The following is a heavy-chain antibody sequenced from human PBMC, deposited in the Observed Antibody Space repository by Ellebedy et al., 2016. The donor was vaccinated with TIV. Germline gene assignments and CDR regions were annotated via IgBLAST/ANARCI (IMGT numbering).Heavy chain of an antibody. D-gene: IGHD5-12*01. CDR2: INHSGRT. Sequence: MPSETLSLTCAVYGGSFSGYYWSWIRQPPGKGLEWIGEINHSGRTNYNPSLKSPVTISLDTSKNHFSRNMSSVTAAETAVYYRARDATGYSAGNGMDVWGQGTTVTVAS. V-gene: IGHV4-34*01. J-gene: IGHJ6*02. CDR1: GGSFSGYY. CDR3: ARDATGYSAGNGMDV.